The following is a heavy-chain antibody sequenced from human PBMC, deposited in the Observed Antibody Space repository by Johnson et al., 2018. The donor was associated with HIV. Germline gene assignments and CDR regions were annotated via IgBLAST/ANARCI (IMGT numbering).Heavy chain of an antibody. V-gene: IGHV3-30*02. CDR1: GFNFSNYA. CDR3: ARDGDSDAFDI. Sequence: QVQLVESGGGVVQPGGSLRLSCAASGFNFSNYAMHWVRQAPGKGLEWVSFIYYDGTNKYYADSVKGRFTISRDNSKNTLSLQMSSMRAEDTVLYFCARDGDSDAFDIWGQGTLVTVSS. D-gene: IGHD4-17*01. CDR2: IYYDGTNK. J-gene: IGHJ3*02.